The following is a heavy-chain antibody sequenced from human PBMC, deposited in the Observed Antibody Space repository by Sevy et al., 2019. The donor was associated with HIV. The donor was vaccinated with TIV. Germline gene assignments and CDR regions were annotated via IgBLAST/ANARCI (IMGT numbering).Heavy chain of an antibody. V-gene: IGHV3-48*03. D-gene: IGHD5-18*01. Sequence: LSLTCAASGFTFSSYEMNWVRQAPGKGLEWVSYISSSGSTIYYADSVKGRFTISRDNAKNSLYLQMNSLRAEDTAVYYCARVEGRIQLWSEETIDYWGQGTLVTVSS. CDR3: ARVEGRIQLWSEETIDY. J-gene: IGHJ4*02. CDR2: ISSSGSTI. CDR1: GFTFSSYE.